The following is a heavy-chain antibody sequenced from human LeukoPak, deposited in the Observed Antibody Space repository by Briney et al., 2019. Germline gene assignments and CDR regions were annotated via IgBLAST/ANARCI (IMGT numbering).Heavy chain of an antibody. CDR1: EFAFGSYA. CDR2: ISDSGDNT. D-gene: IGHD4-17*01. J-gene: IGHJ4*01. Sequence: GGSLRLSCAASEFAFGSYAMTWVRQAPGKGPEWVAAISDSGDNTYYTESMRGRFTISRDNSKNTLYLQMNSLTAEDTAIYYCVSGGDYHVRLCTYWGQGTLVTVSS. CDR3: VSGGDYHVRLCTY. V-gene: IGHV3-23*01.